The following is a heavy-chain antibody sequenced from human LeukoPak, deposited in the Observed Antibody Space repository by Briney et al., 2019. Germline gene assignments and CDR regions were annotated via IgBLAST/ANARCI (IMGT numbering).Heavy chain of an antibody. CDR1: GFXFSSYA. CDR3: AKGTSIGTMTYFDY. D-gene: IGHD3-22*01. V-gene: IGHV3-23*01. Sequence: GGSLRLSCVASGFXFSSYAITWVRQAPGKGQEWVSAISGSGGSTYYADSVKGRFTISRDNFKNTLYLQMHSLRAEDTAVYYCAKGTSIGTMTYFDYWGQGTLVTVSS. CDR2: ISGSGGST. J-gene: IGHJ4*02.